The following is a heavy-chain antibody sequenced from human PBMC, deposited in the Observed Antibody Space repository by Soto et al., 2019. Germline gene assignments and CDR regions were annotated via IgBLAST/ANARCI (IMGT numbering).Heavy chain of an antibody. CDR2: ISEDAETD. D-gene: IGHD3-10*01. CDR3: AKAPFRRPYYFYGMDV. J-gene: IGHJ6*02. Sequence: PGGSLRLSCVASGFTFSDFGMHWVRQGPGKGLEWLAVISEDAETDFHADSVKGRFTVSRDNFKETLYLQMNGLTTDDSGVYFCAKAPFRRPYYFYGMDVWGQGTTVTVSS. V-gene: IGHV3-30*18. CDR1: GFTFSDFG.